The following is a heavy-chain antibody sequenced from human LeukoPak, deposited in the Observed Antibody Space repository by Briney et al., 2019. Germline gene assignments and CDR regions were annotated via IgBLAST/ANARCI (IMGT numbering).Heavy chain of an antibody. D-gene: IGHD6-19*01. CDR3: AKASRQAAVASPLDY. V-gene: IGHV3-23*01. J-gene: IGHJ4*02. CDR2: IGGVGDRT. Sequence: PGGSLRLSCAASGFTFNPYAMSWVRQAPGKGLEWVASIGGVGDRTYYADSVKGRFTISRDNSKDTLFLQMNSPKADDTALYYCAKASRQAAVASPLDYWGQGSLVTVSS. CDR1: GFTFNPYA.